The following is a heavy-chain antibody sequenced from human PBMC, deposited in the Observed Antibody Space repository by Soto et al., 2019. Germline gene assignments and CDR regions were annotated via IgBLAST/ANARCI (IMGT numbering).Heavy chain of an antibody. Sequence: PGGSLRLSCAASGFTFSSYGMHWVRQAPGKGLEWVAVIWYDGSNKYYADSVKGRFTISRDNSKNTLYLQMNSLRAEDTAVYYCARELRYSSGWYTSVGYFQHWGQGTLVTVSS. CDR1: GFTFSSYG. CDR3: ARELRYSSGWYTSVGYFQH. V-gene: IGHV3-33*01. J-gene: IGHJ1*01. D-gene: IGHD6-19*01. CDR2: IWYDGSNK.